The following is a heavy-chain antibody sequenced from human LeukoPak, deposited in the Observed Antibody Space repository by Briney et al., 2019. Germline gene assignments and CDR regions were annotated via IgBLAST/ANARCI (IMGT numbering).Heavy chain of an antibody. D-gene: IGHD3-22*01. CDR1: GGSFSSYY. CDR3: ARGYYDSSGYPKFDY. Sequence: SETLSLTCAVYGGSFSSYYWSWIRQPAGKGLEWIGRIYTSGSTNYNPSLKSRVTMSVDTSKNQFSLKLSSVTAADTAVYYCARGYYDSSGYPKFDYWGQGTLVTVSS. J-gene: IGHJ4*02. V-gene: IGHV4-59*10. CDR2: IYTSGST.